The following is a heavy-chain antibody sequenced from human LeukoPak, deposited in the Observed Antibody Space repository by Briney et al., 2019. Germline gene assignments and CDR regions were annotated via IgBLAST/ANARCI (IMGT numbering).Heavy chain of an antibody. CDR2: INPSGGST. Sequence: EASVKVSCKASGYTFTSYYMHWVRQAPGQGLEWMGIINPSGGSTSYAQKFQGRVTMTRDTSTSTVYMELSSLRSEDTAVYYCARGALTIFGVFRAFDIWGQGTMVTVSS. CDR3: ARGALTIFGVFRAFDI. D-gene: IGHD3-3*01. V-gene: IGHV1-46*01. CDR1: GYTFTSYY. J-gene: IGHJ3*02.